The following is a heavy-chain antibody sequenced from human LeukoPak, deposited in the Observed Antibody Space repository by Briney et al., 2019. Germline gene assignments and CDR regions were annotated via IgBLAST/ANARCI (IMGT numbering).Heavy chain of an antibody. CDR2: IKQDGSEK. J-gene: IGHJ5*02. CDR3: ARDLGLPTSYYDFWSGYYTISSGLDP. D-gene: IGHD3-3*01. CDR1: GFTFSSYW. Sequence: GGSLRLSCAASGFTFSSYWMSWVRQAPGKGLEWVANIKQDGSEKYYVDSVKGRFTISRDNAKNSLYLQMNSLRAEGTAVYYCARDLGLPTSYYDFWSGYYTISSGLDPWGQGTLVTVSS. V-gene: IGHV3-7*01.